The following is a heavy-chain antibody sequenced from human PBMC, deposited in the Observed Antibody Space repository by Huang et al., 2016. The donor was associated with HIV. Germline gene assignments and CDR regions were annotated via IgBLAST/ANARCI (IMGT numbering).Heavy chain of an antibody. CDR2: IYYRGST. Sequence: QLQLQGSGPGLVKPSETLSLTCTVSGGSITSSSYYWGWIRQPTGKGLEWVGSIYYRGSTDYNPSLKSRVTVSVDTSKNQFSLKLSSVTAADTAVYYCARHFSYYDSSGYTPWDASDIWGQGTMVTVSS. CDR1: GGSITSSSYY. CDR3: ARHFSYYDSSGYTPWDASDI. V-gene: IGHV4-39*01. D-gene: IGHD3-22*01. J-gene: IGHJ3*02.